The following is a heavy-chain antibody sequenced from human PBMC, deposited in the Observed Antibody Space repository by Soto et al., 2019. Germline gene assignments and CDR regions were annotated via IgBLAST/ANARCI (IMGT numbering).Heavy chain of an antibody. CDR1: GGSISSYY. Sequence: SETLSLTCTVSGGSISSYYWSWIRQPPGKGLEWIGYIYYSGSTNYNPSLKSRVTISVDTSKNQFSLKLSSVTAADTAVYYCERDRESYSSGWYFDYWGQGTLVTVSS. V-gene: IGHV4-59*01. D-gene: IGHD6-19*01. J-gene: IGHJ4*02. CDR3: ERDRESYSSGWYFDY. CDR2: IYYSGST.